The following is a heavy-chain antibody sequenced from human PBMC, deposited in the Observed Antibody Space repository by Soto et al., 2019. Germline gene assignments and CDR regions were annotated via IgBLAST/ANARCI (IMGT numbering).Heavy chain of an antibody. CDR3: ARVTLKAGNWFDP. J-gene: IGHJ5*02. Sequence: ASVKVSCKASGYTFTDYFIHWVRQAPGQGFEWMGWINPNSRGTNYAQKFQGRVTMARDTSNSTAYMELRGLTSDDTAVYYCARVTLKAGNWFDPWGQGTLVTVSS. V-gene: IGHV1-2*02. CDR1: GYTFTDYF. CDR2: INPNSRGT.